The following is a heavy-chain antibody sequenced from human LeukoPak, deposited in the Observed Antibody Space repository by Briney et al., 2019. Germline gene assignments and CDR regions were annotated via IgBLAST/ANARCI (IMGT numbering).Heavy chain of an antibody. V-gene: IGHV3-48*04. D-gene: IGHD1-7*01. J-gene: IGHJ4*02. Sequence: GGSLRLSCAASGFTFSSYSMNWVRQAPGKGLEWVSYISSSSSTIYYADSVKGRFTVSSDNAKNSLFLQMNSLRAEDTAVYYCARRLEITGTSPFDYWGQGTLVTVSS. CDR2: ISSSSSTI. CDR3: ARRLEITGTSPFDY. CDR1: GFTFSSYS.